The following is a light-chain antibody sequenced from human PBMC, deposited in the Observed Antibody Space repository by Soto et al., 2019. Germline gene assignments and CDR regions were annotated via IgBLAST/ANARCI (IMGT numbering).Light chain of an antibody. CDR3: QQYGSSPKT. CDR2: AAS. CDR1: QTISSTY. J-gene: IGKJ1*01. V-gene: IGKV3-20*01. Sequence: IMLTQSPGTLSLSPGDRATLSCRASQTISSTYLAWYQQKPGQAPRLLIYAASTRATGIPDRFSGSGSGTDFTLTISRLEPEDFAVYYCQQYGSSPKTFGQGTKVDIK.